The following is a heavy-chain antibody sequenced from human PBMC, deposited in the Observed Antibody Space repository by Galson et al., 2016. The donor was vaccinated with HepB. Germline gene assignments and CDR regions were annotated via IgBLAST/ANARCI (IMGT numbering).Heavy chain of an antibody. CDR2: IYPGDFDI. CDR3: ARSLTGSYDFWCAIYNSYAMCV. Sequence: QSGAEVKKPGESLKISCRGSGYTFDSYWIGWVRQMPGKGLEWMAIIYPGDFDIRYSPSFQGQVTISVDKSISTAYLQWSSLTASDTAMYYCARSLTGSYDFWCAIYNSYAMCVWGQGTTVIVS. J-gene: IGHJ6*02. D-gene: IGHD3-3*01. CDR1: GYTFDSYW. V-gene: IGHV5-51*01.